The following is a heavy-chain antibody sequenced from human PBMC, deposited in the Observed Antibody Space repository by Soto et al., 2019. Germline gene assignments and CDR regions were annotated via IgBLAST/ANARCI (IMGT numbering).Heavy chain of an antibody. D-gene: IGHD4-17*01. CDR3: AKSRSYGDFDY. CDR1: GFTFSSYG. J-gene: IGHJ4*02. CDR2: ISYDGSNK. Sequence: QVQLVESGGGVVQPGRSLRLSCAASGFTFSSYGMHWVRQAPGKGLEWVAVISYDGSNKYYADSVKGRFTISRDNSKNTLYLQMNSLRAEDTAVYYCAKSRSYGDFDYWGQGPLVTVSS. V-gene: IGHV3-30*18.